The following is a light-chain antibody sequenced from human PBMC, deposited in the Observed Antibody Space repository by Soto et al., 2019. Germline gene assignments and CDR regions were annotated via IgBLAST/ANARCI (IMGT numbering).Light chain of an antibody. CDR3: SSYAGSNNFV. CDR1: SSDVGYYAY. Sequence: QSALTQPPSASGFPGQSVTISCTGTSSDVGYYAYVSWYQQHPGKAPHLVIYEVTKRPSGVPDRVSASKSGNTASLTVSGLRAEDEAYYCCSSYAGSNNFVFGSGTKLTVL. V-gene: IGLV2-8*01. CDR2: EVT. J-gene: IGLJ1*01.